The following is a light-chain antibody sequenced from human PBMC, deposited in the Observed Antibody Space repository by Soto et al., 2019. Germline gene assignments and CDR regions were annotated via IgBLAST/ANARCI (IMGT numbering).Light chain of an antibody. Sequence: EIVLTQSPGTLSLSPGERATLSCRASQSVSSSYLAWYQHKPGQAPRLLISGASSRATGIPDRFHGSGSGTDFTLTISRLEPEDFAVYYCQQYGNSIPITFGQGTRLEIK. V-gene: IGKV3-20*01. CDR2: GAS. J-gene: IGKJ5*01. CDR1: QSVSSSY. CDR3: QQYGNSIPIT.